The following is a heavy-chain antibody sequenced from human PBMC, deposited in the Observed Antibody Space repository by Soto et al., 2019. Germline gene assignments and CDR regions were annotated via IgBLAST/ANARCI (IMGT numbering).Heavy chain of an antibody. CDR1: GYSFTSYW. J-gene: IGHJ5*02. V-gene: IGHV5-51*01. D-gene: IGHD2-2*01. Sequence: PGESLKISCKGSGYSFTSYWIGWVRQMPVKGLEWMGIIYPGDSDTRYSPSFQGQVTISADKSISTAYLQWSSLKASDTAMYYCAVLGYCSSTSCRGRYNWFDPWGQGTLVTVSS. CDR3: AVLGYCSSTSCRGRYNWFDP. CDR2: IYPGDSDT.